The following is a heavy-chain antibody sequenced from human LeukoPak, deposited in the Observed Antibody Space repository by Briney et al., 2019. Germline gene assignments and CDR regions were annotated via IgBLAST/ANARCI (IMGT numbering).Heavy chain of an antibody. CDR3: AKEYSGYDFDY. J-gene: IGHJ4*02. CDR2: TSGSGVNS. D-gene: IGHD5-12*01. V-gene: IGHV3-23*01. CDR1: GFTLRSYD. Sequence: GGSLRLSCAASGFTLRSYDMSWVRQAPGKGLEWVAATSGSGVNSYYADSVRGRFTISRDNSQNTLYLQMDSLRAEDTALYYCAKEYSGYDFDYWGQGTLVTISS.